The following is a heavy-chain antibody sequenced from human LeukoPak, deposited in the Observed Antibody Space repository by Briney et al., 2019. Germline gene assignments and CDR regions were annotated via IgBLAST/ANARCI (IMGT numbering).Heavy chain of an antibody. CDR1: GGSFSGYY. CDR3: ARVARYYYDSSGYYHAGHSFDH. J-gene: IGHJ4*02. V-gene: IGHV4-34*01. CDR2: INHSGST. Sequence: SETLSLTCAVYGGSFSGYYWSWIRQPPGKGLEWIGEINHSGSTNYNPSLKSRVTISVDTSKNQFSLKLSSVTAADTAVYYCARVARYYYDSSGYYHAGHSFDHWGQGTLVTVSS. D-gene: IGHD3-22*01.